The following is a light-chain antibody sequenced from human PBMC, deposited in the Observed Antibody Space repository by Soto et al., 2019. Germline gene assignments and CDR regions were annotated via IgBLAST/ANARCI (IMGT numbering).Light chain of an antibody. CDR3: HLYSGPPWT. Sequence: EIVLTQSPGTLSLSPGERATLSCRASQSISHKYLAWFQKRPGQAPRLLIHGVSIRATGIPDRFSASGFGKDFPLTFSSLGPEDFAVYYCHLYSGPPWTFGQGTKVDIK. J-gene: IGKJ1*01. V-gene: IGKV3-20*01. CDR1: QSISHKY. CDR2: GVS.